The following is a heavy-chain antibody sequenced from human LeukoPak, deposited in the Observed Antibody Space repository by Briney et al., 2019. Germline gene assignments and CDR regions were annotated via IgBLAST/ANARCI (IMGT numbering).Heavy chain of an antibody. CDR3: ARDPRIAASGDDNWFDP. Sequence: GASVKVSCKAFGYIFTSYYTHWVRQAPGQGLEWMGWINPNSGGTDYAQKFQGRVTMTRDTSISTAYMELSRLRSDDTAVYYCARDPRIAASGDDNWFDPWGQGTLVTVSS. D-gene: IGHD6-13*01. CDR2: INPNSGGT. V-gene: IGHV1-2*02. CDR1: GYIFTSYY. J-gene: IGHJ5*02.